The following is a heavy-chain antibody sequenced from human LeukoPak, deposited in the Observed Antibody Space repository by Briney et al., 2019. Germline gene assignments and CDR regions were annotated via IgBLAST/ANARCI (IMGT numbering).Heavy chain of an antibody. D-gene: IGHD2-15*01. V-gene: IGHV1-8*03. Sequence: GASVKVSGKPFGSTFTSLEINGGGQATGKGLEWMGWINPNSGNRGYAQQFQGRVTITRDTSIRTAYMELTSLRSEDTAVYYCARVDGSPDYWGQGTLVTVSS. CDR1: GSTFTSLE. CDR3: ARVDGSPDY. J-gene: IGHJ4*02. CDR2: INPNSGNR.